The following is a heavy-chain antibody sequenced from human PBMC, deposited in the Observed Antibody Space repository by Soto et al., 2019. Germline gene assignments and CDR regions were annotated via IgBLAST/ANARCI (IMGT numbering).Heavy chain of an antibody. CDR3: ARERAYYYDSSGYPAYYGMDV. CDR2: IIPIFGTV. V-gene: IGHV1-69*13. D-gene: IGHD3-22*01. J-gene: IGHJ6*02. Sequence: SVKVSCKASGGTFSSYAISWVRQAPGQGLEWMGGIIPIFGTVNYAQKFQGRVTITADESTSTAYMELSSLRSEDTAVYYCARERAYYYDSSGYPAYYGMDVWGQGTTVTVSS. CDR1: GGTFSSYA.